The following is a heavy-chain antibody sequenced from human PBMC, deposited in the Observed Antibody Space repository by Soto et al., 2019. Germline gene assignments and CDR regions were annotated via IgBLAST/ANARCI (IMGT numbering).Heavy chain of an antibody. CDR2: INPSGGST. CDR3: ARDLYGELRFAHAFDI. J-gene: IGHJ3*02. CDR1: GYTFTSYY. V-gene: IGHV1-46*01. Sequence: VKVSCKASGYTFTSYYMHWVRQAPGQGLEWMGIINPSGGSTSYAQKFQGRVTMTRDTSTSTVYMELSSLRSEDTAVYYCARDLYGELRFAHAFDIWGQGTMVTVS. D-gene: IGHD1-7*01.